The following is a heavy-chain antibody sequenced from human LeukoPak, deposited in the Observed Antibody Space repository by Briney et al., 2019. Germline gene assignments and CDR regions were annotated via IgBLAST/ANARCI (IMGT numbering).Heavy chain of an antibody. D-gene: IGHD3-22*01. J-gene: IGHJ4*02. CDR1: GGSISSYY. V-gene: IGHV4-59*01. CDR2: IYYSGST. CDR3: ARRIGGYVDY. Sequence: PSETLSLTCTLSGGSISSYYWSWIRQPPGPGLEWIGYIYYSGSTNYNPSLKSRVTISVDTSKNQFSLKLSSVTAADTAVYYCARRIGGYVDYWGQGTLVTVSS.